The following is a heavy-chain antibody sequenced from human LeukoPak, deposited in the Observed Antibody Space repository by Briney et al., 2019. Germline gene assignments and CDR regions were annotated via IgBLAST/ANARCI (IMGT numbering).Heavy chain of an antibody. J-gene: IGHJ4*02. CDR1: GXXFSSYA. CDR3: AREGSSINDFDY. Sequence: CXXXGXXFSSYAXXWVXQAPXQXXXXMGGIIPIFGTANYAQKFQGRVTITADESTSTAYMELSSLRSEDTAVYYCAREGSSINDFDYWGQGTLVTVSS. V-gene: IGHV1-69*01. D-gene: IGHD2-2*01. CDR2: IIPIFGTA.